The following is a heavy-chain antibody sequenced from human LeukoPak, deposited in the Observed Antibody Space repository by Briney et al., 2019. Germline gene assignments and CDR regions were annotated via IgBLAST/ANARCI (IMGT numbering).Heavy chain of an antibody. CDR1: GFTFSSYW. Sequence: GGSLRLSCAASGFTFSSYWMSCVRQAPGKGLEWVANIKQDGSEKYYVDSVKGRFTISRDNAKNSLYLQMNSLRAEDTALYYCAKSRLDYGDFPVDYWGQGTLVTVSS. CDR3: AKSRLDYGDFPVDY. CDR2: IKQDGSEK. J-gene: IGHJ4*02. V-gene: IGHV3-7*03. D-gene: IGHD4-17*01.